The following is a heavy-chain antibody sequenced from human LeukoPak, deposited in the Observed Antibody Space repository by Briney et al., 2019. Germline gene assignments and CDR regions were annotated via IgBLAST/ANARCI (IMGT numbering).Heavy chain of an antibody. CDR2: IYSGGST. CDR1: GFTVSSNY. V-gene: IGHV3-53*01. J-gene: IGHJ6*02. CDR3: ARAVGELSGYYGMDV. D-gene: IGHD3-10*01. Sequence: GGSLRLSCAASGFTVSSNYMSWVRQAPGKGLEWVSVIYSGGSTYYADSVKGRFTISRDNSKNTLYLQMNSLRAEDTAVYYCARAVGELSGYYGMDVWGQATTVTVSS.